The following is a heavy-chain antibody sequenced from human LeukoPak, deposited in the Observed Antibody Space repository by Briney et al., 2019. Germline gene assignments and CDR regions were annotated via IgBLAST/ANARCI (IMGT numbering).Heavy chain of an antibody. CDR2: ISPYNGNT. D-gene: IGHD2-15*01. CDR3: ARGGVGHCSGGSCPTSWFDP. Sequence: ASVKVSCKASGYTFTDYYLHWVRLAPGQGLEWMGWISPYNGNTDYPQKVRGRVTMTTDTSTSTAYMELRSLRSDDTAVYYCARGGVGHCSGGSCPTSWFDPWGQGTLVTVSS. V-gene: IGHV1-18*04. J-gene: IGHJ5*02. CDR1: GYTFTDYY.